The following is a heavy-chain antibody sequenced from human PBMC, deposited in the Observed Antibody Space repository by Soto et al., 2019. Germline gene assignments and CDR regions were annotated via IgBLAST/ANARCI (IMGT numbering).Heavy chain of an antibody. V-gene: IGHV4-59*08. Sequence: QVQLQESGPGLVKPSETLSLTCTVSGGSISSYYWSWIRQPPGKGLEWIGYIYYSGSTNYNPPLKSRVTISVDTSKNQFSLKLSSVTAADTAVYYCAKGWYSFDYWGQGTLVTVSS. CDR2: IYYSGST. D-gene: IGHD6-19*01. J-gene: IGHJ4*02. CDR1: GGSISSYY. CDR3: AKGWYSFDY.